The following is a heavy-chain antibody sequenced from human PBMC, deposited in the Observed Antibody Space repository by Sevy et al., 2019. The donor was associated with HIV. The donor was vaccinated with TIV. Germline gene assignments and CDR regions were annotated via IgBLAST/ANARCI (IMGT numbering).Heavy chain of an antibody. CDR1: GGTFSSYA. CDR3: ARGASDCSTTSCYSTGYRGYYYYYYMDV. Sequence: ASVKVSCKASGGTFSSYAISWVRQAPGQGLEWMGGIIPILGIANYAQKFQGRVTITADKSTSTAYMELSSLRSEDTAVYYCARGASDCSTTSCYSTGYRGYYYYYYMDVWGKGTTVTVSS. V-gene: IGHV1-69*10. J-gene: IGHJ6*03. CDR2: IIPILGIA. D-gene: IGHD2-2*01.